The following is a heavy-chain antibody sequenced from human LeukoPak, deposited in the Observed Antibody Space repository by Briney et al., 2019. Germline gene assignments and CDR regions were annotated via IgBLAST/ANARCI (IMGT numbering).Heavy chain of an antibody. CDR1: GFSFSTSGVG. CDR3: ARIQIRNCRGDCYSFDY. V-gene: IGHV2-5*02. D-gene: IGHD2-21*02. CDR2: IYWDGDK. Sequence: KESGPTLLKPTQTLTLTCTFSGFSFSTSGVGVGWIRQPPGKALEWLALIYWDGDKRYSPSLESSLTITKDTSKNQVVLTMTNMGPVDTATYYCARIQIRNCRGDCYSFDYWGQGTLVTVSS. J-gene: IGHJ4*02.